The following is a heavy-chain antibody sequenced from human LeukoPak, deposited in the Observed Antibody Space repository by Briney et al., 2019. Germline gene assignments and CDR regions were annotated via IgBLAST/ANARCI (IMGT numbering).Heavy chain of an antibody. CDR3: ARDGDYYYYMDV. J-gene: IGHJ6*03. V-gene: IGHV4-30-2*01. Sequence: PSQTLSLTCTVSGGSISSGGYYWSWIRQPPGKGLEWIGYIYHSGSTYYNPSLKSRVTISVDRSKNQFSLKLSSVTAADTAVYYCARDGDYYYYMDVWGKGTTVTVSS. CDR2: IYHSGST. CDR1: GGSISSGGYY.